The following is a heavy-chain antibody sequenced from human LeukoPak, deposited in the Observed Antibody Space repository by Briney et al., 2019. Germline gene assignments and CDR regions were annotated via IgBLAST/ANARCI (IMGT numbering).Heavy chain of an antibody. D-gene: IGHD4-17*01. CDR3: ARDMAYGDYDHDY. Sequence: GGSLRLSCAASGFTFSSYWMSWLRQAPGKGLEWVANIKKDGSEKYYVDSVKGRFTISRDNAKNSLYLQMNNLRAEDTAVYYCARDMAYGDYDHDYWGQGTLVTVSS. CDR1: GFTFSSYW. CDR2: IKKDGSEK. V-gene: IGHV3-7*01. J-gene: IGHJ4*02.